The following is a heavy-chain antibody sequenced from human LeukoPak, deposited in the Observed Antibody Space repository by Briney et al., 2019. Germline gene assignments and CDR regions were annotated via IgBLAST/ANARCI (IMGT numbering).Heavy chain of an antibody. J-gene: IGHJ6*02. CDR3: ARAAADPYYYYGMDG. D-gene: IGHD6-13*01. V-gene: IGHV4-59*01. CDR2: IYYSGST. CDR1: GGSISSYY. Sequence: PSETLSLTCTVSGGSISSYYWSWIRQPPGKGLEWIGYIYYSGSTNYNPSLKSRVTISVDTSKNQFSLKLSPVTAADTAVYYCARAAADPYYYYGMDGWGQGTTVTVSS.